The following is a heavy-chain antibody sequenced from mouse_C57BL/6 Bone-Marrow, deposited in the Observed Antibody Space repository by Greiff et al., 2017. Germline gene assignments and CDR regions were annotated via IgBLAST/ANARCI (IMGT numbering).Heavy chain of an antibody. Sequence: QVQLQQPGAELVKPGASVKLSCTASGYTFTSYWMPWVQQRPGQGLEWIGMIHPNSGSTNYNEKFKSKATLTVDKSSSTAYMQLSSLTSEDPAVYYCAENYERGLAYWGQGTLVTVSA. J-gene: IGHJ3*01. CDR1: GYTFTSYW. D-gene: IGHD2-4*01. CDR2: IHPNSGST. V-gene: IGHV1-64*01. CDR3: AENYERGLAY.